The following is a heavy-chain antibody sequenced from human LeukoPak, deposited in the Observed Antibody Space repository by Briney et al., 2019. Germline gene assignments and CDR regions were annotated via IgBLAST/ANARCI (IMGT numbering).Heavy chain of an antibody. D-gene: IGHD5-24*01. Sequence: SETLSLTCTVSGGAISSYYWSWLRQPPGKELEWIGYIYYSGSTNYNSSLKSRVTMSVDTSKNRFSLKLSSVTAADTAVYYCARAGRDGYNADYWGQGTLVTVSS. V-gene: IGHV4-59*01. CDR3: ARAGRDGYNADY. CDR2: IYYSGST. J-gene: IGHJ4*02. CDR1: GGAISSYY.